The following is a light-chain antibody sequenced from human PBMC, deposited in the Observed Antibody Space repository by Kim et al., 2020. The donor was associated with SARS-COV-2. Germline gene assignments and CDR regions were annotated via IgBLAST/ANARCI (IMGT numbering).Light chain of an antibody. J-gene: IGKJ1*01. CDR2: GAS. Sequence: EIVMTQSPATLSVSPGERATLTCRASQSVSSNLDWYQQKPGQAPTILIYGASTMATGVPPRVSGSGSVTEFTLTISSLRSEDFVVYYCQKYNDSPWTFGHGTKVDIK. V-gene: IGKV3-15*01. CDR3: QKYNDSPWT. CDR1: QSVSSN.